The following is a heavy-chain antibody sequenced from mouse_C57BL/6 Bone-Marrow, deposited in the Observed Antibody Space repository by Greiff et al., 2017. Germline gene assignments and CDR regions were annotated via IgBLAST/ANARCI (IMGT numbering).Heavy chain of an antibody. Sequence: EVKVEESGGGLVKPGGSLKLSCAASGFTFSSYAMSWVRQTPEKRLEWVATISDGGSYTYYPDNVQGRFTISRDNAKNHLYLQMSHLKSEDTAMYYCARERLDYFDYWGQGTTLTVSS. CDR1: GFTFSSYA. V-gene: IGHV5-4*01. D-gene: IGHD2-4*01. CDR2: ISDGGSYT. CDR3: ARERLDYFDY. J-gene: IGHJ2*01.